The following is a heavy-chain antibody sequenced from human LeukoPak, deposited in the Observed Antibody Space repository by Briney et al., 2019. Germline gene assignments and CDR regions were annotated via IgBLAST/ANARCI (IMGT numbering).Heavy chain of an antibody. CDR2: IDSNSRTI. D-gene: IGHD2-15*01. Sequence: PAGSLRLSCAASGFTFSDYSRHWVRQAPGKGLEWISDIDSNSRTIHYADSVRGRFTISRDNAKNALFLQMNSLRAEDTAVYYCVREYCSGGSCSDAFDIWGQGTMVTVSS. J-gene: IGHJ3*02. CDR1: GFTFSDYS. V-gene: IGHV3-48*04. CDR3: VREYCSGGSCSDAFDI.